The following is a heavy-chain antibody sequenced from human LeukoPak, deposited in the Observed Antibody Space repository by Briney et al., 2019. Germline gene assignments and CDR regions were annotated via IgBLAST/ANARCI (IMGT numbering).Heavy chain of an antibody. J-gene: IGHJ3*02. Sequence: GASVKVSCKASGYTFTSYDTNWVRQATGQGLEWMGWMNPNSGNTGYAQKFQGRVTITRNTSISTAYMELSSLRSEDTAVYYCARSCSGGSCYVGLRGAFDIWGQGTMVTVSS. CDR3: ARSCSGGSCYVGLRGAFDI. CDR2: MNPNSGNT. CDR1: GYTFTSYD. D-gene: IGHD2-15*01. V-gene: IGHV1-8*03.